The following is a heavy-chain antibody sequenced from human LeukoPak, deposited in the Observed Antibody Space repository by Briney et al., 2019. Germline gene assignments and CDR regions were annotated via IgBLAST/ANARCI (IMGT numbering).Heavy chain of an antibody. CDR2: ISGSGGST. D-gene: IGHD4-17*01. CDR1: GFTFSTYG. Sequence: GGSLRLSCAASGFTFSTYGMSWVRQAPGKGLEWVSAISGSGGSTYYADSVKGRFTISRDNSKNTLYLQMNSLRAEDTAVYYCAKDRTTAYWYFDLWGRGTLVTVSS. V-gene: IGHV3-23*01. CDR3: AKDRTTAYWYFDL. J-gene: IGHJ2*01.